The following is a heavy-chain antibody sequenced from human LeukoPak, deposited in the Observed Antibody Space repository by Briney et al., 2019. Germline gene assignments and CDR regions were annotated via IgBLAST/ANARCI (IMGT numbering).Heavy chain of an antibody. CDR2: IRYDGSND. J-gene: IGHJ4*02. D-gene: IGHD1-26*01. V-gene: IGHV3-30*02. Sequence: GGSLRLSCAASGFTFSTYGMHWVRQAPGKGLEWVAFIRYDGSNDCYADSVKGRFTISRDNSKNTLYLQMNSLRAEDTAIYYCAKEYTGTFSPFPSYFDNWGQGTLVTVSS. CDR1: GFTFSTYG. CDR3: AKEYTGTFSPFPSYFDN.